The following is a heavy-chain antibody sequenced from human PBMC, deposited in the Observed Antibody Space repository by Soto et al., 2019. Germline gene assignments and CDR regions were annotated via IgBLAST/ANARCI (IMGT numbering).Heavy chain of an antibody. V-gene: IGHV5-51*01. D-gene: IGHD5-12*01. J-gene: IGHJ6*02. CDR2: IYPGDSDA. Sequence: GESLKISCKDSGYTFPSYWIGWVRQMPGKGLEWMGIIYPGDSDARYSPYFQGQVTISVDMSISTAYLHLSSLKASDTAMYYCSRHLGYSGYDYYYYYGMDVWGQGTTVTVSS. CDR3: SRHLGYSGYDYYYYYGMDV. CDR1: GYTFPSYW.